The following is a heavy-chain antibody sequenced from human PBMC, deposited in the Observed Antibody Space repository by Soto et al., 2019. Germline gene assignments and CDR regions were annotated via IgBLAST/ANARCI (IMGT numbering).Heavy chain of an antibody. J-gene: IGHJ6*03. V-gene: IGHV4-39*01. Sequence: SETLSLTCTVSGGSISSSSYYWGWIRQPPGKGLEWIGSIYYSGSTYYNPSLKSRVTISVDTSKNQFSLKLSSVTAADTAVYYCARQVGTDIVVVPATSYYYYMDVWGKGTTVTVSS. CDR1: GGSISSSSYY. CDR2: IYYSGST. D-gene: IGHD2-2*01. CDR3: ARQVGTDIVVVPATSYYYYMDV.